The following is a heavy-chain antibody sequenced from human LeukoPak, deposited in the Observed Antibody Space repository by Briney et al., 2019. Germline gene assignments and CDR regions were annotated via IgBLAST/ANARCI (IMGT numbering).Heavy chain of an antibody. D-gene: IGHD6-25*01. Sequence: XGSLRLSCAASGFTFSNYGMHWVGQAXGKRLEWVAVVSHDGSTKFYADSVKGRFTISRDNSKNTLDLQMYSLRAEDTAVYYCAKEPTAYASGWYFQHWGQGTLVTVSS. CDR2: VSHDGSTK. V-gene: IGHV3-30*18. CDR3: AKEPTAYASGWYFQH. J-gene: IGHJ1*01. CDR1: GFTFSNYG.